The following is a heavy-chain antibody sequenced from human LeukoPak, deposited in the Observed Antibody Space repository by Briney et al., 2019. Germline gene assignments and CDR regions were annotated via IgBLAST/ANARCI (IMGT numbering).Heavy chain of an antibody. CDR3: ARSPSLGYCSSTSCYWGYFDL. V-gene: IGHV1-18*01. CDR2: ISAYNGNT. D-gene: IGHD2-2*01. CDR1: GYTFTSYG. J-gene: IGHJ2*01. Sequence: ASVKVSCKASGYTFTSYGISWVRQAPGQGLEWMGWISAYNGNTNYAQKLQGRVTMTTDTSTSTAYMELRSLRSDDTAVYYCARSPSLGYCSSTSCYWGYFDLWGRGTLVTVSS.